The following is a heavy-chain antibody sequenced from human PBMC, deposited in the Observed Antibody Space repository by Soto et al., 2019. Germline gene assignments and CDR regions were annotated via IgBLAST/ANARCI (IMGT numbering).Heavy chain of an antibody. V-gene: IGHV3-30-3*01. D-gene: IGHD2-21*02. Sequence: VGSLRLSCASSVCTFSSYAMHCVRQSPGKWLEWVAVISYDGSNKYYADSVKGRFTISRDNSKNTLYLQMNSLRAEDTAVYYCARDRLGRVVTPFYYYYGMEVWGQGTTVSVSS. CDR1: VCTFSSYA. CDR3: ARDRLGRVVTPFYYYYGMEV. J-gene: IGHJ6*01. CDR2: ISYDGSNK.